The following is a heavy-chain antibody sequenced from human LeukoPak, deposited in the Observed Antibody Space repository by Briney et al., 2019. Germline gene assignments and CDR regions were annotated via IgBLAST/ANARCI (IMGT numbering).Heavy chain of an antibody. Sequence: GRSLRLSCAASGFTFSSYAMHWVRQAPGKGLEWVAVISYDGSNKYYADSVKGRFAISRDNSKNTLYLQMNSLRAEDTAMYYCAKDGSVGATIDYWGQGTLVTVSS. CDR2: ISYDGSNK. CDR3: AKDGSVGATIDY. D-gene: IGHD1-26*01. CDR1: GFTFSSYA. V-gene: IGHV3-30*09. J-gene: IGHJ4*02.